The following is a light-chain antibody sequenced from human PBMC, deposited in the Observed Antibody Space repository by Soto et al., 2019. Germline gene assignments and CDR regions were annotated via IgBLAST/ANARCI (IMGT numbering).Light chain of an antibody. V-gene: IGLV1-47*01. Sequence: QSVLTQPPSLSGTPGQTVTISFIGSRSNIGSAIVHWYQQIPGTAPKHLIYMNNQRPSGVPDRFSGSKSGTSASLVITGLRPEDEADYYCVAWDDNLSSRVFGGGTKLTVL. CDR1: RSNIGSAI. CDR3: VAWDDNLSSRV. CDR2: MNN. J-gene: IGLJ3*02.